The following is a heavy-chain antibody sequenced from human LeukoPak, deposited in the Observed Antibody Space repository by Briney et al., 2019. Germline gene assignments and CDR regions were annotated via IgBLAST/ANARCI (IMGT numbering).Heavy chain of an antibody. CDR1: GFTFSSYG. J-gene: IGHJ3*02. Sequence: GGSLRLSCAASGFTFSSYGMHWVRQAPGKGLEWVAVIWYDGSNKYYADSVKGRFTISRDNSKNTLYLQMNSLRAEDTAVYYCARAQGVSAFDIWGQGTMVTVPS. D-gene: IGHD3-16*01. CDR2: IWYDGSNK. CDR3: ARAQGVSAFDI. V-gene: IGHV3-33*01.